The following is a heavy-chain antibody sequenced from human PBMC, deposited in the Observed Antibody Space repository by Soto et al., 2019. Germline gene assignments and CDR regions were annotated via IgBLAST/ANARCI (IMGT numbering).Heavy chain of an antibody. V-gene: IGHV1-69*02. D-gene: IGHD3-10*01. CDR2: IIPILGIA. CDR3: ATSGSSDYYGSGCYGY. J-gene: IGHJ4*02. Sequence: QVQLVQSGAEVKKPGSSVKVSCKASGGTFSSYTISWVRQAPGQGLEWMGRIIPILGIANYAQKFQGRVTITADKSTSTAYMELSSLRSEDTAVYYCATSGSSDYYGSGCYGYWGQGTLVTVSS. CDR1: GGTFSSYT.